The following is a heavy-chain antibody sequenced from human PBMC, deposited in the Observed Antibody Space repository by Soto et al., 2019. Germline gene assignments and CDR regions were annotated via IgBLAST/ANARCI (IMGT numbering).Heavy chain of an antibody. J-gene: IGHJ4*02. D-gene: IGHD3-10*01. CDR1: GFTFSSYW. Sequence: EVQLVESGGGLVQPGGSLRLSCVTSGFTFSSYWMHWVRQDPGKGLVWVACLSGDGTDTRYADSVKGRFSISRDNAKDTLYLQMNSLKDEDTAVYFCGRDPMDSTPMDLWGQGALVTVSS. CDR3: GRDPMDSTPMDL. V-gene: IGHV3-74*01. CDR2: LSGDGTDT.